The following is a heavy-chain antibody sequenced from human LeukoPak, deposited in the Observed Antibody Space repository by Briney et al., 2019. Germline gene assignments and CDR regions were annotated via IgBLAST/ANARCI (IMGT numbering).Heavy chain of an antibody. D-gene: IGHD4-11*01. J-gene: IGHJ4*02. CDR3: ARDTHDYTLMGY. CDR1: GYTFTGYY. Sequence: ASVKVSCKASGYTFTGYYMHWVRQAPGQGLEWMGWINPNSGGTNYAQKFQGRVTMTRDTSISTAYMELSRLRSDDTAVYYCARDTHDYTLMGYWGQGTLVTVSS. V-gene: IGHV1-2*02. CDR2: INPNSGGT.